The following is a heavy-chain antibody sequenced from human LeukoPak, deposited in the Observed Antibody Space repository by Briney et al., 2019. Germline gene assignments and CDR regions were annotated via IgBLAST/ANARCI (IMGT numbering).Heavy chain of an antibody. CDR3: ARDWGSGSHYFDY. J-gene: IGHJ4*02. D-gene: IGHD3-10*01. V-gene: IGHV3-21*01. Sequence: GGSLRLSCAASGFTVSSNYMSWVRQAPGKGLEWVSSISSSSSYIYYADSVKGRFTISRDNAKNSLYLQMNSLRAEDTAVYYCARDWGSGSHYFDYWGQGTLVTVSS. CDR1: GFTVSSNY. CDR2: ISSSSSYI.